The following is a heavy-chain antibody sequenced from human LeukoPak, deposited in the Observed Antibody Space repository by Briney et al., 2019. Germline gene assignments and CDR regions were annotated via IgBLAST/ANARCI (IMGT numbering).Heavy chain of an antibody. D-gene: IGHD2-15*01. Sequence: SETLSLTCTVSGGSISSALYHWGWIRQPPGKNLEWLGSVYYTGSTHNNPSLKSRVTISVDTSKNQFSLKLSSVTAADTAVYYCARLSMLGYCSGGSCSLAMDVWGKGTTVTVSS. CDR3: ARLSMLGYCSGGSCSLAMDV. J-gene: IGHJ6*04. CDR2: VYYTGST. CDR1: GGSISSALYH. V-gene: IGHV4-39*01.